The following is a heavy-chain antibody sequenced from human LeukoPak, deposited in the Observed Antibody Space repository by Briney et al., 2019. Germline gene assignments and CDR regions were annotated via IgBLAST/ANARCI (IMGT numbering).Heavy chain of an antibody. Sequence: SGTLSLTCAVSGGSISSSNWWTWVRQPPGKGLEWIGEIYHSGSTNYNPSLKSRVTISVDKSKNQFSLKLSSVTAADTAVYYCARGLGDSSSWYPFDYWGQGTLVTVSS. CDR1: GGSISSSNW. V-gene: IGHV4-4*02. D-gene: IGHD6-13*01. J-gene: IGHJ4*02. CDR2: IYHSGST. CDR3: ARGLGDSSSWYPFDY.